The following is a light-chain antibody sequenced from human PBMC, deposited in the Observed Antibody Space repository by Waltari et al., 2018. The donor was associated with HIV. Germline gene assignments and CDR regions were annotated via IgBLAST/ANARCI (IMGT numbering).Light chain of an antibody. CDR2: EVS. Sequence: QSALTQPASVSGSPGQSITISCTGSSSDVGSYKHVSWYQQHPGKAPRRIIYEVSKRPSWVSNRYSASKSGKTASLTVSGLRAEDEADYYCSSYAGSSTFVIFGGGTKLTVL. J-gene: IGLJ2*01. V-gene: IGLV2-23*02. CDR3: SSYAGSSTFVI. CDR1: SSDVGSYKH.